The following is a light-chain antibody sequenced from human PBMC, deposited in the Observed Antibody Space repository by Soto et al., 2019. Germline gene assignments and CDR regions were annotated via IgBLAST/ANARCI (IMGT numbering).Light chain of an antibody. V-gene: IGKV3-15*01. Sequence: EIVITQSPSSLSVSPRETATLSCRASQSISDNLAWYQQRPGQGPRLLIYGASTRATGIPARFSGSGSGTEFTLTISSLQSEDFAVYYCQQYKNWPHTFGQGTKVAIK. J-gene: IGKJ1*01. CDR1: QSISDN. CDR2: GAS. CDR3: QQYKNWPHT.